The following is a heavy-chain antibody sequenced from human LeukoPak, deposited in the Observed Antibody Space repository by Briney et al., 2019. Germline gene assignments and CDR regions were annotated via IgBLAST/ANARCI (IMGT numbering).Heavy chain of an antibody. D-gene: IGHD6-19*01. CDR1: GYTFTSYD. CDR2: MNPNSGNT. Sequence: GASVKVSCKASGYTFTSYDINWVRQATGQGLEWMGWMNPNSGNTGYAQKFQGRVTMTRNTSISTAYMELSSLRSEDTAVYYCVRGRLIGYSSGWYSFDYWGQGTLVTVSS. V-gene: IGHV1-8*01. CDR3: VRGRLIGYSSGWYSFDY. J-gene: IGHJ4*02.